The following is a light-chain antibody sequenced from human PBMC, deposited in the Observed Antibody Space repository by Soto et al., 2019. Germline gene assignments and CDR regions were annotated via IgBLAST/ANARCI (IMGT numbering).Light chain of an antibody. V-gene: IGKV3-15*01. J-gene: IGKJ1*01. CDR3: QQYQNWPPKT. CDR1: QSVAHN. Sequence: EIVMTQSPVTLSVSPGERATLSCRASQSVAHNLAWYQQKPGQAPRLLIYGASTRATGIPVRFSGSGSGTEFTLTISSLQSEDFAVYYCQQYQNWPPKTFGPGTRVESK. CDR2: GAS.